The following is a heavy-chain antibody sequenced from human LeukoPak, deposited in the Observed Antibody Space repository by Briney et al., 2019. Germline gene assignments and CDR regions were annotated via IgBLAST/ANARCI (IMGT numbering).Heavy chain of an antibody. CDR2: INHSGST. J-gene: IGHJ4*02. Sequence: PSETLSLTCAVYGGSFSGYYWSWIRQPPGKGLEWIGEINHSGSTNYNPSLKSRATISVDTSKNQFSLKLSSVTAADTAVYYCARGPSYVLRYFDWLLYGDYWGQGTLVTVSS. D-gene: IGHD3-9*01. V-gene: IGHV4-34*01. CDR3: ARGPSYVLRYFDWLLYGDY. CDR1: GGSFSGYY.